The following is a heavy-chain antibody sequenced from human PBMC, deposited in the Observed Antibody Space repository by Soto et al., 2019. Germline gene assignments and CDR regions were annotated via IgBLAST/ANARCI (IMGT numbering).Heavy chain of an antibody. CDR1: GFTLSRHT. CDR3: VRDYYDTSGYPNTFGM. D-gene: IGHD3-22*01. V-gene: IGHV3-21*01. J-gene: IGHJ3*02. Sequence: GGSLRLSCAASGFTLSRHTMNWVRQAPGKGLEWVSFIGGRTSDIYYADSVKGRFTISRDNAKNSLYLDLTRLRAEDTAVYFCVRDYYDTSGYPNTFGMWGQGTMVTVSS. CDR2: IGGRTSDI.